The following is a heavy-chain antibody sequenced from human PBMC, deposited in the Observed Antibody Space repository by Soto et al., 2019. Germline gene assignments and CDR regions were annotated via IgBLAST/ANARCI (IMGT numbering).Heavy chain of an antibody. CDR1: GFTFISYG. J-gene: IGHJ6*02. Sequence: PWGSLRLSCAASGFTFISYGMHCFRHSPFKWREWVAVISYDGSNKYYADSVKGRFTISRDNSKNTLYLQMNSLRAEDTAVYYRAKAKQQLVLDYYYYYGMDVWGQGTTVTVSS. CDR3: AKAKQQLVLDYYYYYGMDV. D-gene: IGHD6-13*01. CDR2: ISYDGSNK. V-gene: IGHV3-30*18.